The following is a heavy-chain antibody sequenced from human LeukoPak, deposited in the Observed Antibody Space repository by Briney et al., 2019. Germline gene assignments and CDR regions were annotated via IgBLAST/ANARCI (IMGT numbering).Heavy chain of an antibody. CDR1: GFTFSSYG. CDR2: IRYDGSNK. V-gene: IGHV3-30*02. Sequence: PGGSLRLSCAASGFTFSSYGMHWVRQAPGKGLEWVAFIRYDGSNKYYADSVKGRFTISRDNSKNTLYLQMNSLRAEDTAVYYCARVYYYDSSGYYSLTRYYYYYMDVWGKGTTVTVSS. CDR3: ARVYYYDSSGYYSLTRYYYYYMDV. D-gene: IGHD3-22*01. J-gene: IGHJ6*03.